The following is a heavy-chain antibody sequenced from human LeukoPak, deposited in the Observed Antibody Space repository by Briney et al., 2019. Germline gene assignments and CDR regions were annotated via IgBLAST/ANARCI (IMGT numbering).Heavy chain of an antibody. J-gene: IGHJ6*03. CDR1: GGAFNNYA. CDR3: ARWVTMVRGVTYYYMDV. V-gene: IGHV1-69*05. CDR2: IIPIFGTA. Sequence: ASVKVSCKASGGAFNNYAISWVRQAPGQGLEWMGGIIPIFGTANYAQNFQGRVTITTDESTSTAYMELSSLRSEDTAVYYCARWVTMVRGVTYYYMDVWGKGTSVTVPS. D-gene: IGHD3-10*01.